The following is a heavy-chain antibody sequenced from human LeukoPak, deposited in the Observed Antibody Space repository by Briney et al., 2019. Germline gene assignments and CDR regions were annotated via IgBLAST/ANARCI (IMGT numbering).Heavy chain of an antibody. D-gene: IGHD2-15*01. CDR3: ARGAWATRLGS. V-gene: IGHV4-34*01. Sequence: PSETLSLACAVYGESLNSYYWSWIRQPPGKGLEWIGEIYVSGSTEYNPSLKSRVTISMVPSKQQFSLSLTSVTAADTAVYYCARGAWATRLGSWGLGTPVIVSS. CDR2: IYVSGST. CDR1: GESLNSYY. J-gene: IGHJ4*02.